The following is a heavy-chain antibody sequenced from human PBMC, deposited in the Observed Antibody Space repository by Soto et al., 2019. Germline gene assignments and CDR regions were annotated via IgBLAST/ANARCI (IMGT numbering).Heavy chain of an antibody. Sequence: LRLSCAASGFTFSSYSMNWVRQAPGKGLEWVSYISSSSSTVYYANSVKGRFTISRDNAKNSLYLQMNSLRDEDTAVYYCARDDYYDTSGYLALFDYWGQGTLVTVSS. J-gene: IGHJ4*02. CDR1: GFTFSSYS. D-gene: IGHD3-22*01. CDR3: ARDDYYDTSGYLALFDY. V-gene: IGHV3-48*02. CDR2: ISSSSSTV.